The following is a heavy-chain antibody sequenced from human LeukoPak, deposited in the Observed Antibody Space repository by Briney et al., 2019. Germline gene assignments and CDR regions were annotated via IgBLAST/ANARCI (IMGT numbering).Heavy chain of an antibody. V-gene: IGHV3-23*01. CDR1: GFTFSTYV. D-gene: IGHD5-12*01. J-gene: IGHJ5*02. Sequence: PGGSLRLSCAASGFTFSTYVMNWFRQAPGKGLEWVSTISVGAEYIFYADSVKGRFTISRDDSNNALYLQMHSLRAEDTALYYCARASGYSGSRRWFDPWGQGTLATVSS. CDR3: ARASGYSGSRRWFDP. CDR2: ISVGAEYI.